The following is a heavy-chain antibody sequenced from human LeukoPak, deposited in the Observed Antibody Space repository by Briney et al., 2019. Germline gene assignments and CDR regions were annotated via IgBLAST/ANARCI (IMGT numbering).Heavy chain of an antibody. CDR1: GFTFNDYY. CDR3: TTWVAPIDY. D-gene: IGHD2-15*01. Sequence: GGSLRLSCAASGFTFNDYYMSWIRQAPGKGLEWVGRIKSKTDGGTTDYAAPVKGRFTISRDDSKNTLYLQMNSLKTEDTAVYYCTTWVAPIDYWGQGTLVTVSS. CDR2: IKSKTDGGTT. J-gene: IGHJ4*02. V-gene: IGHV3-15*01.